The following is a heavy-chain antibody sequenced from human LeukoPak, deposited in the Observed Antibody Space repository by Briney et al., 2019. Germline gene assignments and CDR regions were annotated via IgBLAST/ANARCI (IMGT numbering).Heavy chain of an antibody. V-gene: IGHV4-38-2*02. CDR3: ARQIGDPAALWGSYYFDY. J-gene: IGHJ4*02. D-gene: IGHD2-2*01. CDR1: GYSISSGYY. Sequence: SETLSLTCTVSGYSISSGYYWGWIRRPPGKGLEWIGSIYHSGSTYYNPSLKSRVTISVDTSKNQFSLKLSSVTAADTAVYYCARQIGDPAALWGSYYFDYWGQGTLVTVSS. CDR2: IYHSGST.